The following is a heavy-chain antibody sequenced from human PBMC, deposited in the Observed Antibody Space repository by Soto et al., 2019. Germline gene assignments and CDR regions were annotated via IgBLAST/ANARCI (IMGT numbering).Heavy chain of an antibody. J-gene: IGHJ4*02. CDR1: GFTFSYG. CDR3: AKLVIGYCSGNTCDDY. V-gene: IGHV3-30*18. D-gene: IGHD2-15*01. CDR2: ISYDSSNK. Sequence: VQLLASGGGLIQPGGSLSLSCAASGFTFSYGIHWLRQAPGKGLEWVAYISYDSSNKFYGDSVKGRFTISRDNSKNTQSLQMNSLRAEDTAVYYCAKLVIGYCSGNTCDDYWGQGTLVAVSS.